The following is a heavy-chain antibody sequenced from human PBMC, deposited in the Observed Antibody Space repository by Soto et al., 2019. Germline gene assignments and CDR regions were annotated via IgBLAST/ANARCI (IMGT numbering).Heavy chain of an antibody. Sequence: QMQLVQSGPEVKKPGTSVKVSCKASGFTFTSSAMQWVRQARGQRLEWIGWIVVGSGNTNYAQKFQERVTITRDMSTSTAYMELSSLRSEDTAVYYCAAALLWFGEFSTAFDYWGQGTLVTVSS. CDR3: AAALLWFGEFSTAFDY. J-gene: IGHJ4*02. CDR1: GFTFTSSA. V-gene: IGHV1-58*02. D-gene: IGHD3-10*01. CDR2: IVVGSGNT.